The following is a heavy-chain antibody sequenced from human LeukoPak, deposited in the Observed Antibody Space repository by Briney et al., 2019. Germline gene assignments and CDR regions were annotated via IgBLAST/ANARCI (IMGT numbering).Heavy chain of an antibody. J-gene: IGHJ4*02. CDR2: ISGDGGST. V-gene: IGHV3-23*01. D-gene: IGHD5-12*01. CDR3: AKDGNARGYSGYDWFTGYYFDY. CDR1: GFIFSNYA. Sequence: PGRSLRLSCAASGFIFSNYAMSWVRQAPGKGLEWVSDISGDGGSTNYADSVKGRFTISRDNSKNTLYLQMNSLRAGDTAVYYCAKDGNARGYSGYDWFTGYYFDYWGQGTLVSVSS.